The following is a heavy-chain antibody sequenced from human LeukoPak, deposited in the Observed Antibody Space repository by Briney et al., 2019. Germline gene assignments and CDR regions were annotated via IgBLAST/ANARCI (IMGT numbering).Heavy chain of an antibody. CDR1: GIIFNNVW. Sequence: GSLRLSCAASGIIFNNVWMNWVRQAPGKGLEWVARIKSESDGGTTDYAAPVKGRFTISRDDSKNTLYLQMNSLKTDDTALYYCTTRRVDTGVVTGDFWGQGTLVTVSS. CDR2: IKSESDGGTT. V-gene: IGHV3-15*07. D-gene: IGHD2-21*02. J-gene: IGHJ4*02. CDR3: TTRRVDTGVVTGDF.